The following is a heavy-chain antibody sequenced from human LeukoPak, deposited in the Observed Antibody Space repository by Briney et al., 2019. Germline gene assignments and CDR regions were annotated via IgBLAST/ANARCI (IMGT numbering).Heavy chain of an antibody. CDR2: ISGSGGST. CDR1: GFTFSSYA. CDR3: AIATVVPAAMYYFDY. D-gene: IGHD2-2*01. V-gene: IGHV3-23*01. Sequence: GGSLRLSCAASGFTFSSYAMSWVRQAPGKGLEWVSAISGSGGSTYYADSVKGRFTISRDNSKNTLYLQMNSLRAEDTAVYYCAIATVVPAAMYYFDYWGQGTLVTVSS. J-gene: IGHJ4*02.